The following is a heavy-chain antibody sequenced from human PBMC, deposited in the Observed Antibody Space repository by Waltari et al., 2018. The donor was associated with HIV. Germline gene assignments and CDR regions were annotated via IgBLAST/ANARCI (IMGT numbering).Heavy chain of an antibody. V-gene: IGHV4-34*01. J-gene: IGHJ3*02. CDR1: GGSFSGYY. CDR2: INHSGST. D-gene: IGHD6-6*01. CDR3: ARELEQLVPPDAFDI. Sequence: QVQLQQWGAGLLKPSETLSLTCAVYGGSFSGYYWSWIRQPPGKGLEWIGEINHSGSTNYNPSLKSRVTISVDTSKNQFSLKLSSVTAADTAVYYCARELEQLVPPDAFDIWGQGTMVTVSS.